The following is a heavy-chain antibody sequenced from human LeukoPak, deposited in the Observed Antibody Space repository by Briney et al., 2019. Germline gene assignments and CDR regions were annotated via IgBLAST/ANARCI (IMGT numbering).Heavy chain of an antibody. CDR2: ISSSGTYI. D-gene: IGHD3-3*01. CDR1: DFSFGGIA. Sequence: KTGGSLRLSCAASDFSFGGIAFNWFGKAPGKGREWLSSISSSGTYIYYADSVKGRFTISRDNAKNSLWLQMNSLRAEDTAVYYCARSYDFHLDYWGQGTLVTVSS. J-gene: IGHJ4*02. CDR3: ARSYDFHLDY. V-gene: IGHV3-21*01.